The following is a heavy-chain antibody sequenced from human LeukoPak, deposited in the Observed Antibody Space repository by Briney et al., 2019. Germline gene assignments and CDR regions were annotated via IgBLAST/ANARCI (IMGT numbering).Heavy chain of an antibody. CDR3: AGYKVPPHQDSSMVPGVYYYCGMDV. CDR1: GGSFSTYA. J-gene: IGHJ6*02. CDR2: IIPFFGTP. Sequence: ASVKVSCKASGGSFSTYAISWVRQAPGQGLEWMGGIIPFFGTPSYARKFHGRVTITADESTNTAYMEVSSLRSEDTALCYCAGYKVPPHQDSSMVPGVYYYCGMDVWGLGTTVTVSS. D-gene: IGHD3-10*01. V-gene: IGHV1-69*13.